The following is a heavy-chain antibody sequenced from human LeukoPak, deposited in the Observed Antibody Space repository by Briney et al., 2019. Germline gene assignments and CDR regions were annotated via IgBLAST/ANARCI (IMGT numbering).Heavy chain of an antibody. D-gene: IGHD2-2*02. Sequence: ASVKVSCKASGCTFTSYDINWVRQATGQGLEWMGWMNPNSGNTGYAQKFQGRVTMTRNTSISTAYMELSSLRSEDTAVYYCARPTTYCSSTSCYTGIDYWGQGTLVTVSS. CDR3: ARPTTYCSSTSCYTGIDY. J-gene: IGHJ4*02. CDR1: GCTFTSYD. V-gene: IGHV1-8*02. CDR2: MNPNSGNT.